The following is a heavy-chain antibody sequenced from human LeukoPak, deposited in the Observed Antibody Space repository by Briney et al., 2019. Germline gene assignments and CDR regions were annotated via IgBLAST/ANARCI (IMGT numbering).Heavy chain of an antibody. CDR1: GFNFNNHG. CDR2: IPYDGGKT. V-gene: IGHV3-30*03. D-gene: IGHD3-3*01. CDR3: ARDLEEFTVSLRNFWSGYFNFDY. J-gene: IGHJ4*02. Sequence: GGSLRLSCVVSGFNFNNHGMHWVRQTPGKGPEWVTAIPYDGGKTFYADSVKGRFTISRDNSKNTLYLQMNSLRPEDTAVYYCARDLEEFTVSLRNFWSGYFNFDYWGQGTLVTVSS.